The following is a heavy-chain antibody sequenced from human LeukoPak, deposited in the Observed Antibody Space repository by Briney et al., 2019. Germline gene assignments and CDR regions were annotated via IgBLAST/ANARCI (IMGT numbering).Heavy chain of an antibody. CDR1: GGSISSYY. V-gene: IGHV4-4*07. J-gene: IGHJ4*02. Sequence: SETLSLACTVSGGSISSYYWSWIRQPAGKGLEWIGRIYTGGSTTHNPSLKSRVTMSLDTSKNQFSLKLNSVTAADTAVYYCARDFSGFDYWGQGTLVIVSS. D-gene: IGHD3-10*01. CDR2: IYTGGST. CDR3: ARDFSGFDY.